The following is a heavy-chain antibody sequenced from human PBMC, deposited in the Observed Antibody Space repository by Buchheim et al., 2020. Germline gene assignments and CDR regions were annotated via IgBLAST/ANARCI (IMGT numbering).Heavy chain of an antibody. CDR1: GFTFSSHG. J-gene: IGHJ4*02. CDR2: ISHDGSNK. CDR3: ARGSYYDFWDDIQNFVFDY. D-gene: IGHD3-3*01. Sequence: QVQLVESGGGVVQPGTSLRLSCVASGFTFSSHGMHWVRQAPGKGLEWAAVISHDGSNKYYADSVKGRFTISRDNSKNTLYLQMNSLRVEDTAVYYCARGSYYDFWDDIQNFVFDYWGQGT. V-gene: IGHV3-30*01.